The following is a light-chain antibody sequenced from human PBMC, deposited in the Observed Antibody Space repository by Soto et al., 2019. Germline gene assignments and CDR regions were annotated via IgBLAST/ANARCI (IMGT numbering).Light chain of an antibody. CDR2: EGS. V-gene: IGLV2-23*01. J-gene: IGLJ3*02. Sequence: QSALTQPASVSGSPGQSITISCTGNSSDVGGQKLVSWYQQHPGKAPKVLLYEGSERPSGVSDRFSGSKSGNTASLTISGLQADDEADYYCCSYAGSTTWVFGGGTKVTVL. CDR1: SSDVGGQKL. CDR3: CSYAGSTTWV.